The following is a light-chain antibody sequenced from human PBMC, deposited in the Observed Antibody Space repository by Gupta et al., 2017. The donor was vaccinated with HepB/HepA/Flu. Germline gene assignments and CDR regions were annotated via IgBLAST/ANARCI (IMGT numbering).Light chain of an antibody. CDR3: HQYGSSPWT. J-gene: IGKJ1*01. Sequence: EIVLTQSPDTLSLSPGERATLSCRASQSVSSSYLAWYRQKPGQAPRLLIFGASSRATGIPDRFSGSGSGTDFTLTISRLEPEDFAVYYCHQYGSSPWTFGLGSKVEIK. V-gene: IGKV3-20*01. CDR1: QSVSSSY. CDR2: GAS.